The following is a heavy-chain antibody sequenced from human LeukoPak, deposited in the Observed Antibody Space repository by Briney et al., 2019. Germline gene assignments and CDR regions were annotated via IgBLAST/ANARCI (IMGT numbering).Heavy chain of an antibody. CDR2: INAGNGNT. CDR1: GYTFTSYA. V-gene: IGHV1-3*01. J-gene: IGHJ3*02. CDR3: ARVGCSSTSCYDAFDI. Sequence: ASVKVSCKASGYTFTSYAMHWVRQAPGQTLEWMGWINAGNGNTKYSQKFQGRVTITRDTSASTAYMELSSLRSEDTAVYYCARVGCSSTSCYDAFDIWGQGTMVTVSS. D-gene: IGHD2-2*01.